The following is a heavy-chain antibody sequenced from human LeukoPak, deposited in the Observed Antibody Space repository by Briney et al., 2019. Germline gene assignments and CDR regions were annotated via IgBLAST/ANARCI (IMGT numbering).Heavy chain of an antibody. J-gene: IGHJ5*02. CDR2: IYTSGST. V-gene: IGHV4-4*07. CDR1: GGSISSYY. CDR3: ARDRSRANPGPAFDP. Sequence: SETLSLTCTVSGGSISSYYWSWIRQPAGKGLEWIGRIYTSGSTNYNPSLKSRVTMSVDTSKNQFSLKLSSVTAADTAVYYCARDRSRANPGPAFDPWGQGTLVTVSS. D-gene: IGHD2-2*01.